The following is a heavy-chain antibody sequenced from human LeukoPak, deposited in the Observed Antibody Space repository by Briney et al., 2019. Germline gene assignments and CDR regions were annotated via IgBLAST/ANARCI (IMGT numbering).Heavy chain of an antibody. D-gene: IGHD2-15*01. Sequence: SQTLSLTCAISGDSVSSYTAAWNWIRQSPSRGLEWLGRTFYRSKWYHDYAVSVKSRITINPDTSKNQFSLQLNSVTPEDTAVYYCARDGWPAFHYWGQGTLVTVSS. CDR2: TFYRSKWYH. V-gene: IGHV6-1*01. CDR3: ARDGWPAFHY. CDR1: GDSVSSYTAA. J-gene: IGHJ4*02.